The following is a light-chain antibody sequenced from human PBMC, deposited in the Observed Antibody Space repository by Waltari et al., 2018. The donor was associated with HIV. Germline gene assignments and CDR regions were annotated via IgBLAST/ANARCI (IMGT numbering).Light chain of an antibody. CDR2: GAS. V-gene: IGKV1-39*01. Sequence: DIQMTQSPSSLSASVGDRVTITCRASQSIGNNLNWYQQRAGRAPKLLIYGASSLQNLAPSRFSGSRAGTDFTLTSSSQQPEDFATYHCQQSYSAPRTFGQGTKVEIK. CDR1: QSIGNN. CDR3: QQSYSAPRT. J-gene: IGKJ1*01.